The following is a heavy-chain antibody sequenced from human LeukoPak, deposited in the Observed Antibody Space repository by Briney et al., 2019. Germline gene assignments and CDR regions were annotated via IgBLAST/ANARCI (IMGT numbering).Heavy chain of an antibody. CDR1: GFTFTNAW. D-gene: IGHD2-15*01. J-gene: IGHJ3*02. CDR2: ISDDGGST. V-gene: IGHV3-23*01. Sequence: GGSLRLSCAASGFTFTNAWMNWVRQAPGKGLEWVSAISDDGGSTYYADSVKGRFNICRDNSKNTLFLQMNSLRAEDTAVYYCARACSGGSCYLAAFDMWGRGTMVTVSS. CDR3: ARACSGGSCYLAAFDM.